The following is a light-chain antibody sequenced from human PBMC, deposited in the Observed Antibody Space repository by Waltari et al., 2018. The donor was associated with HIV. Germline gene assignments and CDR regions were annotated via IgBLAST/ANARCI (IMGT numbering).Light chain of an antibody. CDR1: IGDIVGGHY. CDR3: YIYAGGYAPPV. CDR2: DVN. J-gene: IGLJ1*01. V-gene: IGLV2-11*01. Sequence: APTQPHSVSGSPGQSVTIFCNGTIGDIVGGHYLSWYHHHPGKAPRMMIYDVNRRPPGVPGRFSGSRSGKTASLSISGLQPEDEADYYCYIYAGGYAPPVLGTGTKVTV.